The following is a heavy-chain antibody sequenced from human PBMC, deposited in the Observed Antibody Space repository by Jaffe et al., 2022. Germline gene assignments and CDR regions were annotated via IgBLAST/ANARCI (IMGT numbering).Heavy chain of an antibody. Sequence: EVQLLESGGGLVQPGGSLRLSCAASGFTFSSYAMSWVRQAPGKGLEWVSAISGSGGSTYYADSVKGRFTISRDNSKNTLYLQMNSLRAEDTAVYYCAKGSGYGDYTGIVTCDYWGQGTLVTVSS. D-gene: IGHD4-17*01. CDR2: ISGSGGST. CDR3: AKGSGYGDYTGIVTCDY. CDR1: GFTFSSYA. J-gene: IGHJ4*02. V-gene: IGHV3-23*01.